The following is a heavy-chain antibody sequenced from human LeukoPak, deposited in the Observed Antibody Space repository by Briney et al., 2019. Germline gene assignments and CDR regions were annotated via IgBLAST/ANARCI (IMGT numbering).Heavy chain of an antibody. CDR1: GFTFDDYG. CDR2: ISGSGGST. Sequence: PGGSLRLSCAASGFTFDDYGMSWVRQAPGKGLEWVSCISGSGGSTYYADSVKGRFTISRDNSKNTLYLQMNSLRAEDTAVYYCLREVGPFDYWGQGTLVTVSS. CDR3: LREVGPFDY. J-gene: IGHJ4*02. D-gene: IGHD3-16*01. V-gene: IGHV3-23*01.